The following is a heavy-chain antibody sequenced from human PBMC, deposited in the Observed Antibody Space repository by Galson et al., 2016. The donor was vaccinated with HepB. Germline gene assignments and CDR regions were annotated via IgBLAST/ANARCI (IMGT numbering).Heavy chain of an antibody. CDR3: ARDRGYCSSTRCYGVYYGMDV. J-gene: IGHJ6*02. CDR1: GFSFSNYN. V-gene: IGHV3-21*01. CDR2: ISGSSSYI. D-gene: IGHD2-2*01. Sequence: SLRLSCAASGFSFSNYNMNWVRQAPGKGLEWVSSISGSSSYIYYADSVKGRFTISRDNAKNSLFLQMNSLRAEDTAVYYCARDRGYCSSTRCYGVYYGMDVWGQGTTVTVSS.